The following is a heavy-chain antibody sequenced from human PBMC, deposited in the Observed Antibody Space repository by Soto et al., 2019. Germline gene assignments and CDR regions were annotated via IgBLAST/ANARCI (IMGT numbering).Heavy chain of an antibody. D-gene: IGHD3-22*01. J-gene: IGHJ4*01. CDR2: IYYPGST. Sequence: SETVSLTCTFSCGSVISGTYYWSCIRQPPGKGLEWIGYIYYPGSTNYNPSLKSRVTISIDTSKNQFSLKLSSVTAADTAVFYCARSLGTVYDSLPDYWGQGTLVTVSS. CDR3: ARSLGTVYDSLPDY. V-gene: IGHV4-61*01. CDR1: CGSVISGTYY.